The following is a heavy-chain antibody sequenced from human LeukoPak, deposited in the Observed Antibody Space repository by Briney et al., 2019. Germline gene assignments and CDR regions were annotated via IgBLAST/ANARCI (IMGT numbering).Heavy chain of an antibody. CDR1: AFTFSSYA. V-gene: IGHV3-23*01. Sequence: PEGPLRLSCAASAFTFSSYAMNWLPHSPGKGLECVFGFSGGCYSTHYALSVEGRFPLSRDNSKITLYLQMDGLRAEDTPLHYCAKGSGINHYHWIDPWGQGTLVTVSS. J-gene: IGHJ5*02. D-gene: IGHD1-14*01. CDR3: AKGSGINHYHWIDP. CDR2: FSGGCYST.